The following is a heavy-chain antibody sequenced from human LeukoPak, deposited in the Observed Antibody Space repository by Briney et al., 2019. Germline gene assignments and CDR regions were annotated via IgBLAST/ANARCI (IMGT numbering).Heavy chain of an antibody. CDR3: ARALTYYDFWSGFFTKTYYYYMDV. J-gene: IGHJ6*03. CDR1: GYSFTSHG. Sequence: GASVKVSCKASGYSFTSHGVSWVRQAPGQGLEWMGWISAYNGNTNYAQKLQGRVTMTTDTSTSTAYMELRSLRSDDTAVYYCARALTYYDFWSGFFTKTYYYYMDVWGKGTTVTVSS. V-gene: IGHV1-18*01. D-gene: IGHD3-3*01. CDR2: ISAYNGNT.